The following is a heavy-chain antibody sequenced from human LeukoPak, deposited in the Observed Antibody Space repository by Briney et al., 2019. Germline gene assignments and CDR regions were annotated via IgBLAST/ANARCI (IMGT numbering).Heavy chain of an antibody. D-gene: IGHD2-15*01. CDR2: IYYTGRT. J-gene: IGHJ3*01. CDR3: ARVVVVAATSGFDV. CDR1: GGSISSGRYY. V-gene: IGHV4-39*01. Sequence: SETLSLTCTVSGGSISSGRYYWGWIRQPPGKGLEWIATIYYTGRTYYSPSLKSRVTISVDSSKNKFSLKLSSVAAADTALYYCARVVVVAATSGFDVWGQGTMVTVSS.